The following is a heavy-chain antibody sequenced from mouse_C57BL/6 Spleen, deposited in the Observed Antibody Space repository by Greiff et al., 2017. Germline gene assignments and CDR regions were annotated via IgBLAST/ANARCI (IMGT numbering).Heavy chain of an antibody. CDR2: IDPSDSYT. D-gene: IGHD2-14*01. CDR3: ARRGYPHYFDY. Sequence: QVQLQQPGAELVMPGASVKLSCKASGYTFTSYWMHWVKQRPGQGLEWIGEIDPSDSYTNYNQKLKGKSTLTVDKSSSTAYMQLSSLTSEYSAVYYCARRGYPHYFDYWGQGTTLSVSS. CDR1: GYTFTSYW. J-gene: IGHJ2*01. V-gene: IGHV1-69*01.